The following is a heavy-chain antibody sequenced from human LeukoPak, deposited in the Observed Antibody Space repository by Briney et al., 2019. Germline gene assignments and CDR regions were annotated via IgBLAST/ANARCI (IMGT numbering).Heavy chain of an antibody. V-gene: IGHV3-21*01. J-gene: IGHJ4*02. CDR2: ISSSSDYI. Sequence: PGGSLRLSCAASGITFSTYSMNWFRQAPGKGLEWVSSISSSSDYIYYAESLKGRFTISRDNAENSLYLQMNSLRAEDTAVYYCARVSSSSWWALDYWGQGTLVTVSS. D-gene: IGHD6-13*01. CDR3: ARVSSSSWWALDY. CDR1: GITFSTYS.